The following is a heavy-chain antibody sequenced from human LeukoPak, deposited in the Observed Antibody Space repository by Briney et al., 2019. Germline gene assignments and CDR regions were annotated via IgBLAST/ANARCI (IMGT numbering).Heavy chain of an antibody. J-gene: IGHJ4*02. CDR1: GSTFSSYS. CDR3: ARDPVYSNYIDY. V-gene: IGHV3-21*01. D-gene: IGHD4-11*01. Sequence: GGSLRLSCAASGSTFSSYSMNWVRQAPGKGLEWVSSISSSSYIYYADSLKGRFTISRDNAKNSLYLQMNSLRAEDTAVYYCARDPVYSNYIDYWGQGTLVTVSS. CDR2: ISSSSYI.